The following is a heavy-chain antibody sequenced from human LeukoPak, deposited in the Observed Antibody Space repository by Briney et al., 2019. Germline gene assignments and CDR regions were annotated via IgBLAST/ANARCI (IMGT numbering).Heavy chain of an antibody. CDR3: ARADCSSTSCYFSFDNWFDP. Sequence: ASVKVSCKASGYTFTSYGISWVRQAPGQGLEWMGWISAYNGNTNYAQKLQGRVTMTTDTSTSTAYMELRSLRSDDTAVYYCARADCSSTSCYFSFDNWFDPWGQGTLVTVSS. D-gene: IGHD2-2*01. CDR2: ISAYNGNT. J-gene: IGHJ5*02. V-gene: IGHV1-18*01. CDR1: GYTFTSYG.